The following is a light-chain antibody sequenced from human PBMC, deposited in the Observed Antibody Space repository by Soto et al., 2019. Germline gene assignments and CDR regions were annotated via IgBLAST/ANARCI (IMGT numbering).Light chain of an antibody. CDR2: GAS. CDR1: QDIRSD. J-gene: IGKJ1*01. Sequence: ATQVTQSPSSLSASVGDRVTITCRTSQDIRSDLAWYQQKPGRAPKLLIYGASTLHTGVPSRFSGSGSGTDFSPTIRSLPPEDFATYYCLQDYYYPWTFGQGTKVEIK. CDR3: LQDYYYPWT. V-gene: IGKV1-6*01.